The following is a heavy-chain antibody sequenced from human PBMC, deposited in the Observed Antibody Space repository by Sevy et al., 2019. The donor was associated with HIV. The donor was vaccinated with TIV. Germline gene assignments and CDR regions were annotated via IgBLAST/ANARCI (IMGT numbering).Heavy chain of an antibody. CDR1: GGSSSGYY. D-gene: IGHD1-1*01. Sequence: SETLSLTCAVSGGSSSGYYWAWIRQSPGKGLEWIGEISHRGSTKYNPSLKSRVSISVDTSKDQISLRLTSLTAADTVVYYCARGGIMATTEYGMDVWGQGTTVTVSS. CDR3: ARGGIMATTEYGMDV. CDR2: ISHRGST. V-gene: IGHV4-34*01. J-gene: IGHJ6*02.